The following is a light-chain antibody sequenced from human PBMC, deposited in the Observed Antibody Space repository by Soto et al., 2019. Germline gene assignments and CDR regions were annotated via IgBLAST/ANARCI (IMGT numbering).Light chain of an antibody. V-gene: IGLV1-40*01. CDR2: SNN. Sequence: QSVLTQPPSVSGAPGQGVTISCTGSNSNIGAGYDVHWYQQLPGTAPKLLIYSNNQRPSGVPDRFSGSKSGTSASLAISGLQSEDEADYCCAAWDGSLNGYVFGTGTKVTVL. CDR3: AAWDGSLNGYV. J-gene: IGLJ1*01. CDR1: NSNIGAGYD.